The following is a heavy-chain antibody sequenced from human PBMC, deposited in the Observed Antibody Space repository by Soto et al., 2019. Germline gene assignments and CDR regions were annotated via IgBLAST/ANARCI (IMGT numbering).Heavy chain of an antibody. CDR1: GGSISSGSYY. D-gene: IGHD6-13*01. V-gene: IGHV4-31*03. CDR3: ARVSGGYSSSWYPTFDS. CDR2: IYYSGTT. Sequence: PSETLSLTCTVSGGSISSGSYYWSWIRRHPGKGLEWIGYIYYSGTTYYNPSLESRVTISMDRSKNQFSLKLNSVTAADTALYYCARVSGGYSSSWYPTFDSWGQGTLVTVSS. J-gene: IGHJ4*02.